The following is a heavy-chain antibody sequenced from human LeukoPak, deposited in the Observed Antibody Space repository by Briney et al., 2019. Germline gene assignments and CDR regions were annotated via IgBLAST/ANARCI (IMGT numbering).Heavy chain of an antibody. CDR1: GYNFTDYY. J-gene: IGHJ4*02. V-gene: IGHV1-46*01. CDR2: INPSGGST. CDR3: ARETEMATMPGFDY. Sequence: ASVKVSCKASGYNFTDYYFTVHYIHWVRQVPGQGLQWMGIINPSGGSTSYAQKFQGRVTMTRDTSTSTVYMELSSLRSEDTAVYYCARETEMATMPGFDYWGQGTLVTVSS. D-gene: IGHD5-24*01.